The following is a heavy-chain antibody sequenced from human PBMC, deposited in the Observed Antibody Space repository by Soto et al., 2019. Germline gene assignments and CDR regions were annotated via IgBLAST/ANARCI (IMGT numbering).Heavy chain of an antibody. Sequence: QVQLQESGPGLVKPSETQSLTCTVSGGDISTYYWTWIRQPAGKGLEWIGRIYSSGSTKYNPSLKSRVTMSLDTSKNQFSLRLSSVTAADTAVYYCARGQRFSDWFDPWGQGTLVTVSS. CDR3: ARGQRFSDWFDP. J-gene: IGHJ5*02. V-gene: IGHV4-4*07. CDR1: GGDISTYY. CDR2: IYSSGST. D-gene: IGHD3-3*01.